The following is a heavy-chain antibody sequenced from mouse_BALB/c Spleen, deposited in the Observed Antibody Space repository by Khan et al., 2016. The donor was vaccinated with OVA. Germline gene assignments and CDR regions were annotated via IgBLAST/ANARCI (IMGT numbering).Heavy chain of an antibody. D-gene: IGHD2-3*01. CDR3: ARQGGIYDGPFDY. CDR1: GFTFSSYA. Sequence: EVELVESGGGLVKPGGSLKLSCAASGFTFSSYAMSWVRQTPEKRLEWVATISSGGGFTYYPGSMKGRFTISRDTAKTTLYLQMSSLRSEDTAMYYCARQGGIYDGPFDYWGQGTTLTVSS. J-gene: IGHJ2*01. CDR2: ISSGGGFT. V-gene: IGHV5-9-3*01.